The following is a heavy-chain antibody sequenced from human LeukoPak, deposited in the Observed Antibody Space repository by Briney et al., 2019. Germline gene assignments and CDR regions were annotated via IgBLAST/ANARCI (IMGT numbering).Heavy chain of an antibody. CDR2: IKQDGSEK. V-gene: IGHV3-7*01. CDR1: GFTFSSYG. D-gene: IGHD5-18*01. CDR3: ASPGSVGDTGMPDY. Sequence: GGSLRLSCAASGFTFSSYGMHWVRQAPGKGLEWVANIKQDGSEKYYVDTVKGRFTISRDNAKNSLYLQMNSLRAEGTAVYYCASPGSVGDTGMPDYWGQGTLVTVSS. J-gene: IGHJ4*02.